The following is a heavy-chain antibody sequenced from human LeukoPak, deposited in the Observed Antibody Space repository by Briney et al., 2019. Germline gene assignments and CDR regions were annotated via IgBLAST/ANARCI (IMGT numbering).Heavy chain of an antibody. CDR2: IYSGGRT. Sequence: GGSLRLSCAASGLTVSSNYMSWVRQAPGKGLEYVSVIYSGGRTYYADSVKGRFTIPRDNSKNTLYLQMNSLRGEDTAVYYCARVPHYHYVMDVWGKGTTVTVSS. V-gene: IGHV3-53*01. CDR3: ARVPHYHYVMDV. J-gene: IGHJ6*04. CDR1: GLTVSSNY.